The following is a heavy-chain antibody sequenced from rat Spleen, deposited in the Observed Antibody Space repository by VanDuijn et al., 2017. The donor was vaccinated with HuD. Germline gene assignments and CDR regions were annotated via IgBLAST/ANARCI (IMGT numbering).Heavy chain of an antibody. V-gene: IGHV5-22*01. J-gene: IGHJ2*01. D-gene: IGHD1-9*01. CDR1: GFTFDDYY. CDR3: ARRHYGYTDYFDY. Sequence: EVQLVESGGGFVQPGRSMKLSCAASGFTFDDYYMAWVRQAPKKGLEWVAYISYDGGTTYYRDSVKGRFTISRDNAKSTLYLQMDSLRSEDTATYYCARRHYGYTDYFDYWGQGVMVTVSS. CDR2: ISYDGGTT.